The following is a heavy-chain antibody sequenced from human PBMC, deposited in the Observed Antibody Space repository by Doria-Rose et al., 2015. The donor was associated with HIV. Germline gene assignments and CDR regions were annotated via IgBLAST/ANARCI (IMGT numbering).Heavy chain of an antibody. CDR1: GDSISHYY. Sequence: QVQLQESGPGLVKPSETLSLTCSVSGDSISHYYWSWIRQPPGKGLEYIGDIFYTGSTNYSPSLKSRVSMSIDTSKNKSSLRLSSVTAADTAVYYCARVLSGTYDYWGQGTLVTVSS. CDR2: IFYTGST. D-gene: IGHD1-26*01. V-gene: IGHV4-59*01. CDR3: ARVLSGTYDY. J-gene: IGHJ4*02.